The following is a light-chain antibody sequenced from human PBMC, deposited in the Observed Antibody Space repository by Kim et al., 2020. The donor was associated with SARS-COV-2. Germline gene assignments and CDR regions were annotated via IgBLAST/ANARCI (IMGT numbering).Light chain of an antibody. CDR1: QDISNY. V-gene: IGKV1-33*01. Sequence: DIQMTQSPSSLSASVGDRVTITCQASQDISNYLNWYQQKPGKAPKLLIYDASNLETGVPSRFSGSGSGTDFTFTISSLQPEDIATYYCKKYDNLPVTFGPGTKVDIK. J-gene: IGKJ3*01. CDR3: KKYDNLPVT. CDR2: DAS.